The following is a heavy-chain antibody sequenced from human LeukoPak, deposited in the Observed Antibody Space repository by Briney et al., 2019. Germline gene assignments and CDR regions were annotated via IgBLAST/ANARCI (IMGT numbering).Heavy chain of an antibody. CDR1: GFTFGDYA. CDR3: TRPYDDWEVANDY. J-gene: IGHJ4*02. CDR2: IRSKAYGGTT. Sequence: AGGSLRLSCTASGFTFGDYAMSWFRQAPGKGLEWVGFIRSKAYGGTTEYAASVKGRFTISRDDSKSIAYLQMNSLKTEDTAVYYCTRPYDDWEVANDYWGQGTLVTVSS. V-gene: IGHV3-49*03. D-gene: IGHD3-3*01.